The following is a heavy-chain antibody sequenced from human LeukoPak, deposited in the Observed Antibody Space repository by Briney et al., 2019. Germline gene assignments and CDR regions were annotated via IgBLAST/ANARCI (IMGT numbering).Heavy chain of an antibody. CDR3: ARLGGYCSNGVCYTGYFDD. V-gene: IGHV4-59*08. CDR2: IYYSGST. CDR1: GGSISSHY. D-gene: IGHD2-8*01. J-gene: IGHJ4*02. Sequence: SETLSLTCTVSGGSISSHYWSWIRQPPGKGLEWIGDIYYSGSTNYHPSLKSRVTILVDMSKNQFSLKLTSVTAADTAVYYCARLGGYCSNGVCYTGYFDDWGQGALVTVSS.